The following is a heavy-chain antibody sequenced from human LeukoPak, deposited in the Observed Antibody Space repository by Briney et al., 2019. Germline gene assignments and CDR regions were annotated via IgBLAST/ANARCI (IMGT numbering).Heavy chain of an antibody. V-gene: IGHV3-73*01. CDR3: AGPYDTSGHAFDY. Sequence: PGGSLRLSCAASGFIFSDSAMHWVRQAPGKGPEWVGRIRTKGNSYATASAASVKGRFTISRDDSKNTAYLQMNSLKTEDTAVYYCAGPYDTSGHAFDYWGRGTLVTVSS. D-gene: IGHD3-22*01. CDR1: GFIFSDSA. CDR2: IRTKGNSYAT. J-gene: IGHJ4*02.